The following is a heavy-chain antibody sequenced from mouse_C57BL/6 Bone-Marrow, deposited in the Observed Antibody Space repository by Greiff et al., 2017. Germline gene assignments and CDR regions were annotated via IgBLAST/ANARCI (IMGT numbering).Heavy chain of an antibody. V-gene: IGHV1-81*01. Sequence: VQLQESGAELARPGASVKLSCKASGYTFTSYGISWVKQRTGQGLEWIGEIYPRSGNTYYNEKFKGKATLTADKSSSTAYMELRSLTSEDSAVYFCARGGRWLYGECDYWGQGTILTVSS. J-gene: IGHJ2*01. CDR3: ARGGRWLYGECDY. D-gene: IGHD1-1*01. CDR1: GYTFTSYG. CDR2: IYPRSGNT.